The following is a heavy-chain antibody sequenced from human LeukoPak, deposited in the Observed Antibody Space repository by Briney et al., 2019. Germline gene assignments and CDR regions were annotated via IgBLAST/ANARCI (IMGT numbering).Heavy chain of an antibody. CDR3: ARALGMASAPPGAFDI. CDR2: ISSSSSYI. D-gene: IGHD1-26*01. J-gene: IGHJ3*02. V-gene: IGHV3-21*01. Sequence: PGGSLRLSCAASGFTFSSYSMNWVRQAPGKGLEWVSSISSSSSYIYYADSVKGRFTISRDNAKNSLYLQMNSLRAEDTAVYYCARALGMASAPPGAFDIWGQGTMVTVSS. CDR1: GFTFSSYS.